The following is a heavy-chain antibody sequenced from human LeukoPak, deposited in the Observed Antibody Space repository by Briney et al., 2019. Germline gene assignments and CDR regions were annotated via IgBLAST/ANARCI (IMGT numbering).Heavy chain of an antibody. J-gene: IGHJ4*02. CDR2: IYHSGST. D-gene: IGHD5-18*01. V-gene: IGHV4-38-2*02. CDR1: GYSISSGYC. Sequence: SETLSLTCTVSGYSISSGYCWGWIRQPPGKGLEWIGSIYHSGSTYYNPSLKSRVTMSVDTSKNLFSLKLSSVTAADTAVYYCARDRIQLWLIDYWGQGTLVTVSS. CDR3: ARDRIQLWLIDY.